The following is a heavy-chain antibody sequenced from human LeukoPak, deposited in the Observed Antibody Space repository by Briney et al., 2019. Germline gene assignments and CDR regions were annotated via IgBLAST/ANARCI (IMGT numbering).Heavy chain of an antibody. D-gene: IGHD5-24*01. CDR1: GFTFSSYA. J-gene: IGHJ4*02. CDR3: ARVPLELAFDY. V-gene: IGHV3-23*01. Sequence: PGGSLRLSCAASGFTFSSYAMGWVRQAPGKGLEWVSAISGSGGSTYYADSVKGRFTISRDNAKNSLYLQMNSLRAEDTAVYYCARVPLELAFDYWGQGTLVTVSS. CDR2: ISGSGGST.